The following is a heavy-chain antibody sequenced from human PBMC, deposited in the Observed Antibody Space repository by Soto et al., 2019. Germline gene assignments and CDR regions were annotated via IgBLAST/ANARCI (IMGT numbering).Heavy chain of an antibody. D-gene: IGHD3-16*01. J-gene: IGHJ6*02. V-gene: IGHV3-53*02. CDR3: TTYTGYGMDV. CDR2: IYTGGST. Sequence: EVQMVETGGGLSQPGGSLRLSCAVSGFIVSSKYMTWVRQAPGKGLEWVSVIYTGGSTHYADSARGRFTISRDSSKNTLYLQMNSLRAEDAAVYYWTTYTGYGMDVWGQGTTVTVSS. CDR1: GFIVSSKY.